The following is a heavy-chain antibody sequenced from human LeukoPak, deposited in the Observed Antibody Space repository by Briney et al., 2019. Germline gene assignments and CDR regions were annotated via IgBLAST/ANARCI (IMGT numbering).Heavy chain of an antibody. J-gene: IGHJ4*02. CDR3: AREGVGAKDFDY. CDR2: INPNSGGT. Sequence: ASVKVSCKASGYTFTGYYMHWVRQAPGQGLEWMGWINPNSGGTNYAQKFQGRVTITADKSTSTAYMELSSLRSEDTAVYYCAREGVGAKDFDYWGQGTLVTVSS. CDR1: GYTFTGYY. V-gene: IGHV1-2*02. D-gene: IGHD1-26*01.